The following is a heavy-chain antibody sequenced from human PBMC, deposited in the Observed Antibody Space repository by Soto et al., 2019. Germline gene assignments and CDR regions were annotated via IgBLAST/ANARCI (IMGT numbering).Heavy chain of an antibody. Sequence: QVQLVQSGAEVKKPGSSVKVSCKASGGTFSSYTISWVRQAPGQGLEWMGRIIPILGIANYAQKFQGRVTITADKSTSTAYMELSSLRSDDTAVYYCARERAPHPPTLLWFGEVWLGGWFDPWGQGTLVTVSS. CDR1: GGTFSSYT. CDR2: IIPILGIA. CDR3: ARERAPHPPTLLWFGEVWLGGWFDP. D-gene: IGHD3-10*01. V-gene: IGHV1-69*08. J-gene: IGHJ5*02.